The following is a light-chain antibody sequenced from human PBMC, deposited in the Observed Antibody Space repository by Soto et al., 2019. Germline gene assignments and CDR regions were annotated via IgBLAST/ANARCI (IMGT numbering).Light chain of an antibody. CDR2: VGTGGIVG. J-gene: IGLJ1*01. CDR1: SCYRNYE. Sequence: QSVLTQPPSASASLGASVTLTCTLSSCYRNYEVDWYQQRPGKGPRFVMRVGTGGIVGSKGDGIPDRFSVLGSGLNRYLTIRNIQEEDESDYHCGAEHGSGSNFVYVFGTGTKVTVL. V-gene: IGLV9-49*01. CDR3: GAEHGSGSNFVYV.